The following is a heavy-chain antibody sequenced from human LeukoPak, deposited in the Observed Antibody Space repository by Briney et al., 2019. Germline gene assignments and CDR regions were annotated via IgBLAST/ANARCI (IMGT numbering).Heavy chain of an antibody. CDR3: AKGPGGSPIP. Sequence: LTGGSLRLSCAASGFTFSSYGMHWVRQAPGKGLEWVAVISYDGSNKYYADSVKGRFTISRDNSKNTLYLQMNSLRAEDTAVYYCAKGPGGSPIPWGQGTLVTVSS. CDR2: ISYDGSNK. D-gene: IGHD2-21*01. CDR1: GFTFSSYG. J-gene: IGHJ5*02. V-gene: IGHV3-30*18.